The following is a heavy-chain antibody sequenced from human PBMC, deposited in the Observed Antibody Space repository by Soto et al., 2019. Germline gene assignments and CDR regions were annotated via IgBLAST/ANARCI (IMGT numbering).Heavy chain of an antibody. Sequence: GGSLRLSCAASVFTFSSYAMSFVRQAPGKGLEWVSAISGSGGSTYYADSVKGRFTISRYNSKNTLYLQMNSLRAEDTAVYYCAKDPPGVEPFDYWGQGTLVTVSS. CDR2: ISGSGGST. CDR1: VFTFSSYA. J-gene: IGHJ4*02. CDR3: AKDPPGVEPFDY. V-gene: IGHV3-23*01. D-gene: IGHD2-2*01.